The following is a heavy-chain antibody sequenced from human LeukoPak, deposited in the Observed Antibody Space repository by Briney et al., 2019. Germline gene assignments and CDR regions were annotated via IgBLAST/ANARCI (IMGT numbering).Heavy chain of an antibody. V-gene: IGHV4-59*08. D-gene: IGHD3-3*01. CDR1: GVSISSYY. CDR3: AGTYFDFRRGGAFDI. CDR2: AYYLGNT. Sequence: SETLSLTCSVSGVSISSYYWSWIRQSPGKGLEWIGRAYYLGNTNYSPSLRSRVIISVDMSKNQFSLTLTSRTAADTAVYYCAGTYFDFRRGGAFDICGQGTIGTVSS. J-gene: IGHJ3*02.